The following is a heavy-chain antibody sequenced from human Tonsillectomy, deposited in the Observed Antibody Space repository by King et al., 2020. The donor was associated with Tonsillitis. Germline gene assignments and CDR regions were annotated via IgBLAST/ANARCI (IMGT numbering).Heavy chain of an antibody. CDR3: ARGGENWFDP. Sequence: VQLVQSGAEVKKPGSSVKVSCKASGGTFSTYAISWVRQAPGQGLEWMGGIIPIFGTPNYAQKFQGRVTITADESTSTAYIKLSSPRSEDTAVYYCARGGENWFDPWGQGTLVTVSS. J-gene: IGHJ5*02. V-gene: IGHV1-69*01. CDR2: IIPIFGTP. CDR1: GGTFSTYA.